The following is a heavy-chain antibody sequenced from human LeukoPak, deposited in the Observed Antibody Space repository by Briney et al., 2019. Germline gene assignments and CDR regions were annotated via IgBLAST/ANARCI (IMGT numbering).Heavy chain of an antibody. CDR1: GYSISSGYY. V-gene: IGHV4-38-2*02. J-gene: IGHJ4*02. D-gene: IGHD2-15*01. CDR2: IYHSGST. Sequence: PSETLSLTCTVSGYSISSGYYWGWIRQPPGKGLEWIGSIYHSGSTYYNPSLKSRVTISVDTSKNQFSLKLSSVTAADTAVYYCARDFNSGYLDYWGQGTLVTVSS. CDR3: ARDFNSGYLDY.